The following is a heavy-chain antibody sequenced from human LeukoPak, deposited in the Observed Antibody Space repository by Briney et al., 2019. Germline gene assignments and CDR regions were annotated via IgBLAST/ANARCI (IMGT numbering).Heavy chain of an antibody. Sequence: ASVKVSCKASGYTFTSYDINWVRQATGQGLEWMGWMNPNSGNTGYAQKFQGRVTMTRNTSISTAYMELSSLRSEDTAVYYCARGLPHYYDSSGSSSYYYYYMDVWGKGTTVTISS. J-gene: IGHJ6*03. CDR2: MNPNSGNT. CDR1: GYTFTSYD. D-gene: IGHD3-22*01. CDR3: ARGLPHYYDSSGSSSYYYYYMDV. V-gene: IGHV1-8*01.